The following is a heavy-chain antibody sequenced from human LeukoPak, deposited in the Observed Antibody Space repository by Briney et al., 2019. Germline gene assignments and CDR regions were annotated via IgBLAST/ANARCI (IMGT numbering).Heavy chain of an antibody. CDR2: TYYKSRWSN. CDR1: GDSVSSNSAA. D-gene: IGHD1-26*01. V-gene: IGHV6-1*01. CDR3: ARDRDGIVGATPNYYYYYMDV. Sequence: SQTLSLTCAISGDSVSSNSAAWNWIRQSPSRGLEWLGRTYYKSRWSNDFAVSVKSRITISPDTSKNQFSLHLNSVTPEDTAVYYCARDRDGIVGATPNYYYYYMDVWGKGTTVTVSS. J-gene: IGHJ6*03.